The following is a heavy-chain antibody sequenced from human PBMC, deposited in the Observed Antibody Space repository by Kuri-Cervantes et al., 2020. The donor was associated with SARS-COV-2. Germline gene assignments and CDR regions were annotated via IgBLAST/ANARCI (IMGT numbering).Heavy chain of an antibody. D-gene: IGHD6-19*01. CDR2: ISTSGSLK. Sequence: GESLKISCAASGISFSEHYMSWIRQAPGKGLEWVSYISTSGSLKYYADSVKGRFTISRDNAKNSLYLQMNSLRAEDTAVYYCARSSGWYFDYWGKGTMVTVSS. CDR1: GISFSEHY. V-gene: IGHV3-11*04. J-gene: IGHJ4*02. CDR3: ARSSGWYFDY.